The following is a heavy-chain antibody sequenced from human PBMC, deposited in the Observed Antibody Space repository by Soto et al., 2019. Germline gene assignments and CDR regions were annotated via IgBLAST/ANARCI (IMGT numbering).Heavy chain of an antibody. CDR1: GGSISSSNW. CDR3: ARDFEYGGYGDY. J-gene: IGHJ4*02. Sequence: QVQLQESGPGLVKPSGTLSLTCAVSGGSISSSNWWSWVRQPPGKGLEWIGEIYHSGSTNYNPSLKSRVTLSVDQSKRPFSLKLGSVTAADTAVYYCARDFEYGGYGDYWGQGTLVTVSS. CDR2: IYHSGST. D-gene: IGHD5-12*01. V-gene: IGHV4-4*02.